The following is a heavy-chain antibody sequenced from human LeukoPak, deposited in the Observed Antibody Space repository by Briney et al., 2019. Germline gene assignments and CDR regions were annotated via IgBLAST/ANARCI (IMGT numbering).Heavy chain of an antibody. CDR2: INGDGYST. J-gene: IGHJ4*02. CDR1: GFNFANYA. Sequence: GGSLRLSCAASGFNFANYAVSWVRQAPGKGLEWVSSINGDGYSTSYADSVKGRFTISRDNSRNTLNLQMHGLRAEDTAVYYCARGWCTISYYFQYWGQGTLVTVSS. CDR3: ARGWCTISYYFQY. D-gene: IGHD2-8*01. V-gene: IGHV3-23*01.